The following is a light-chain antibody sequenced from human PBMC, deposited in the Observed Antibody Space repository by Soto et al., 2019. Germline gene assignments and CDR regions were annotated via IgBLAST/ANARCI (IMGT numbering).Light chain of an antibody. CDR3: CSYGGSLL. CDR1: SSDFGDDKY. CDR2: EVT. J-gene: IGLJ1*01. Sequence: QSALTQPASVSGSPGQSITVSCTGSSSDFGDDKYVSWYQQHPDKAPKLLIFEVTNRPSGVSDRFSGSKSGNTASLTISGLQTEDEADYYCCSYGGSLLFGTGTKLTVL. V-gene: IGLV2-14*01.